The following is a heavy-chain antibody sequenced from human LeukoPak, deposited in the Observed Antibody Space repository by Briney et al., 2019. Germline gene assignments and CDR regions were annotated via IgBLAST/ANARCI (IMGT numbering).Heavy chain of an antibody. CDR2: MGSAADT. Sequence: PGGSLRLSCAASGFTSSNFDMHWVRQVTGKGLEWVSGMGSAADTNYLDSVKGRFTISRENAKNSLSLQLNSLRVGDTAVYSCARGVPGGLAYWGQGTLVTVSS. CDR1: GFTSSNFD. J-gene: IGHJ4*02. CDR3: ARGVPGGLAY. V-gene: IGHV3-13*04. D-gene: IGHD3-10*01.